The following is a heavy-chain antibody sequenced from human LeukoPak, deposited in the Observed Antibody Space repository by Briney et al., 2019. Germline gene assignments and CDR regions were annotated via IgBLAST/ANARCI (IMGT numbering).Heavy chain of an antibody. V-gene: IGHV4-59*08. D-gene: IGHD3-10*01. CDR1: GGSINSDY. CDR3: ARQPYYYGSGRSGPFDY. J-gene: IGHJ4*02. Sequence: SETLSLTCTVSGGSINSDYWSWIRQPPGKGLEWIGYIYYSGSTTYNPSLKSRVTISVYTSKRHFSLMLSSVTAADTAVYYCARQPYYYGSGRSGPFDYWGQGTLVTVSS. CDR2: IYYSGST.